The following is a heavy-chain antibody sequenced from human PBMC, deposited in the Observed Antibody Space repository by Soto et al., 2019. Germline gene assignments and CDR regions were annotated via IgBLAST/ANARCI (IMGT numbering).Heavy chain of an antibody. CDR3: ARRAAAAPHYYYGMDV. CDR1: GYSFTSYW. V-gene: IGHV5-51*01. Sequence: PGESLKISCKGSGYSFTSYWIGWVRQMPGKGLEWMGIIYPGDSDTRYSPSFQGQVTISADKSISTAYLQWSSLKASDTAMYYCARRAAAAPHYYYGMDVWGQGTTVTVSS. J-gene: IGHJ6*02. CDR2: IYPGDSDT. D-gene: IGHD6-13*01.